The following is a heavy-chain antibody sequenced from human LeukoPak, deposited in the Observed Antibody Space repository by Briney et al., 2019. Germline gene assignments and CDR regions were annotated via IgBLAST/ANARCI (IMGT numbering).Heavy chain of an antibody. CDR3: AKDPGGRGLDL. CDR1: GFILNNHA. CDR2: ISGSGRTI. J-gene: IGHJ2*01. V-gene: IGHV3-23*01. Sequence: PGGSMRLSCAASGFILNNHAMTWVRQAPGKGLQWISVISGSGRTIEYEDSVKGRFTISRDNSKNTLYLQMNSLRAEDTAVYYCAKDPGGRGLDLWGRGTLVTVSS. D-gene: IGHD2-15*01.